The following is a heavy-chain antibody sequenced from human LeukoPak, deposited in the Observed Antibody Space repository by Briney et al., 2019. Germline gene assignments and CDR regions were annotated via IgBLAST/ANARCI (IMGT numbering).Heavy chain of an antibody. CDR2: IYYSGST. Sequence: KTSETLSLTCTVSGGSISSYYWSWIRQPPGKGLEWIGYIYYSGSTNYNPSLKSRVTISVDTSKNQFSLKLSSVTAADTAVYYCARGYYDFWSGYFSDYYYMDVWGKGTTVTVSS. CDR1: GGSISSYY. CDR3: ARGYYDFWSGYFSDYYYMDV. D-gene: IGHD3-3*01. J-gene: IGHJ6*03. V-gene: IGHV4-59*01.